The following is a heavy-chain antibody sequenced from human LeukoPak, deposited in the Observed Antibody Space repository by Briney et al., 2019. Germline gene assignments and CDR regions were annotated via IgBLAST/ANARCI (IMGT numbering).Heavy chain of an antibody. J-gene: IGHJ6*02. V-gene: IGHV3-30*18. CDR3: AKDIVATIPTRGGYYYYGMDV. CDR1: GFTFSSYA. Sequence: GGSLRLSCAASGFTFSSYAMSWVRQAPGKGLEWVAVISYDGSNKYYADSVKGRFTISRDNSKNTLYLQMNSLRAEDTAVYYCAKDIVATIPTRGGYYYYGMDVWGQGTTVTVSS. D-gene: IGHD5-12*01. CDR2: ISYDGSNK.